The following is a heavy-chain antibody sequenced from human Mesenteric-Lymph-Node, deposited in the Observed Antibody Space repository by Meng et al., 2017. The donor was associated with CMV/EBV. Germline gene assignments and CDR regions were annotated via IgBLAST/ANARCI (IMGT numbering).Heavy chain of an antibody. Sequence: SGPTLVKPTQTLTLTCSFSGFSLSTIAMRVGWIRQPPGRALEWLARVDWNDNKFYSTSLKTRLTISKDTSKNQVVLTMTNMDPVDTGTYYCARSSFVYSASLDYWGQGTLVTVSS. D-gene: IGHD6-13*01. CDR3: ARSSFVYSASLDY. CDR1: GFSLSTIAMR. V-gene: IGHV2-70D*14. CDR2: VDWNDNK. J-gene: IGHJ4*02.